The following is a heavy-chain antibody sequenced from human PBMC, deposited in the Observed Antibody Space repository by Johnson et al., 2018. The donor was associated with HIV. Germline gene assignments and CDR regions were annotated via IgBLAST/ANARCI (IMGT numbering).Heavy chain of an antibody. V-gene: IGHV3-48*03. CDR2: ISSSGDRT. J-gene: IGHJ3*02. CDR3: GSLGDGHQKGAFEI. Sequence: VHLVESGGGLVQAGGSLRLSSSASGFTLSRYAMNWVSQAPGKGLEWASSISSSGDRTSYADSVKGRFTISRDNAKRSLFLQMNSLRVEDTAVYFCGSLGDGHQKGAFEIWGHGTMVTVSS. CDR1: GFTLSRYA. D-gene: IGHD3-16*01.